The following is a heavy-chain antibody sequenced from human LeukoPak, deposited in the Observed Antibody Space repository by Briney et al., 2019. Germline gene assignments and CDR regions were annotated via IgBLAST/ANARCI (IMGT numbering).Heavy chain of an antibody. J-gene: IGHJ5*02. Sequence: GGSLRLSCAASGFTFSSYGMHWVRQAPGKGLEWVAFIRYDGSNKYYADSVKGRFTISRDNSKNTLYLQMNSLRAEDTAVYYCARDWSGSHSGRRYNWFDPWGQGTLVTVSS. V-gene: IGHV3-30*02. CDR3: ARDWSGSHSGRRYNWFDP. CDR1: GFTFSSYG. D-gene: IGHD1-26*01. CDR2: IRYDGSNK.